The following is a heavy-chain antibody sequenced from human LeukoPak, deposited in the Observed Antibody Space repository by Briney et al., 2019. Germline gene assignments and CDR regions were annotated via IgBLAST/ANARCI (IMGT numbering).Heavy chain of an antibody. CDR2: IIPIFGTA. D-gene: IGHD6-19*01. CDR1: GGTFSSYA. V-gene: IGHV1-69*06. Sequence: GASVKVSCKASGGTFSSYAISWVRQAPGQGLEWMGGIIPIFGTANYAQKFQGRVTITADKSTSTAYMELSSLRSEDAAVYYCARDGGSGWYDYWGQGTLVTVSS. CDR3: ARDGGSGWYDY. J-gene: IGHJ4*02.